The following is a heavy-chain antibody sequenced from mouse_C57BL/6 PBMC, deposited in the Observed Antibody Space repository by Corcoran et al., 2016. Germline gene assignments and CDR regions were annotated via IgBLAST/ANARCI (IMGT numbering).Heavy chain of an antibody. D-gene: IGHD3-3*01. V-gene: IGHV1-26*01. J-gene: IGHJ2*01. CDR3: VRSARGTVFDY. CDR1: GYTFTDYY. CDR2: INPNNGGT. Sequence: EVQLQQSGPELVKPGASVKISCKASGYTFTDYYMNWVKQSHGKSLEWIGDINPNNGGTSYNQKFKGKATLTVDKSSSTAYMELRSLTSEDSAVYYCVRSARGTVFDYWGQGTTLTVSS.